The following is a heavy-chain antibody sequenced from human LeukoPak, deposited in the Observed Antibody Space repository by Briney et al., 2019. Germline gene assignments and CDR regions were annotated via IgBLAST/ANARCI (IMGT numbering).Heavy chain of an antibody. CDR1: GFTFSSYS. Sequence: HTGGSLRLSCAASGFTFSSYSMNWVRQAPGKGLEWGSYISGSSSTIYYADSVKGRFTISRDNGKNTLYLQLNGLRAEDTAVYYCARGSTYYDSSGQVPFDYWGQGTLVTVSS. J-gene: IGHJ4*02. CDR3: ARGSTYYDSSGQVPFDY. D-gene: IGHD3-22*01. CDR2: ISGSSSTI. V-gene: IGHV3-48*01.